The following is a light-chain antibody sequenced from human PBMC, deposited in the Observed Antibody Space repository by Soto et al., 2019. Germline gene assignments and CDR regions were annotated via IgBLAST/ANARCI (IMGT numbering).Light chain of an antibody. CDR3: QQYQNLWT. Sequence: DIVMTPSPATLSVSPGERATLSCRASQSVSSNLAWYQQRPGQAPRLLIYRASARATGIPARFSGSGSGTEFTLTIGSLQSEDSAVYYCQQYQNLWTFGQGTKVDIK. J-gene: IGKJ1*01. CDR1: QSVSSN. V-gene: IGKV3-15*01. CDR2: RAS.